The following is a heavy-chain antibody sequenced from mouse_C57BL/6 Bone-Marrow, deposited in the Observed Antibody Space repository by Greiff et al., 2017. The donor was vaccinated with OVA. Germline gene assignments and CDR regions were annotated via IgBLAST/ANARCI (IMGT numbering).Heavy chain of an antibody. Sequence: VQLQQSVAELVRPGASVKLSCTASGFTIKNTYMHWVKQRPEQGLEWIGRIDPANGNTKYAPKFQGKATITADTSSNTAYMQLSSLTSEDTAIYYCARDLELGSYWYFEVWGTGTTVTVSS. CDR1: GFTIKNTY. V-gene: IGHV14-3*01. CDR3: ARDLELGSYWYFEV. D-gene: IGHD4-1*01. CDR2: IDPANGNT. J-gene: IGHJ1*03.